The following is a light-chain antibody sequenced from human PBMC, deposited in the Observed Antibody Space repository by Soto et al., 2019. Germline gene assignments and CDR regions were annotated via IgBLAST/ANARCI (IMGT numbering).Light chain of an antibody. V-gene: IGLV1-40*01. CDR1: SSNIGGGYD. J-gene: IGLJ1*01. Sequence: QSVLTQPPSVSGSPGQRVTISCTGTSSNIGGGYDVYWYQQLPGTAPKLLIYRNDNRPSGVPDRFSGSKSGTSASLAITGLQAEEEAAYYCQSFDSSCGDYVFGTGTKLTVL. CDR2: RND. CDR3: QSFDSSCGDYV.